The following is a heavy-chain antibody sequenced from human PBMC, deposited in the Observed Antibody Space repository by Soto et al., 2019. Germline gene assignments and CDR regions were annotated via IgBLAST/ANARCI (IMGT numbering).Heavy chain of an antibody. D-gene: IGHD3-10*01. CDR3: AKDIFGSGSYYNSPFDP. CDR1: GFTFSSYA. V-gene: IGHV3-23*01. Sequence: GGSLRLSCAASGFTFSSYAMSWVRQAPGKGLEWVSAISGSGGSTYYADSVKGRFTISRDNSKNTLYLQMNSLRAEDTAVYYCAKDIFGSGSYYNSPFDPWGQGTLVTVSS. CDR2: ISGSGGST. J-gene: IGHJ5*02.